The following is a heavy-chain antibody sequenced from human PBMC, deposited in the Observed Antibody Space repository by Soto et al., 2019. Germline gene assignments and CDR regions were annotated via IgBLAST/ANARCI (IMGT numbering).Heavy chain of an antibody. J-gene: IGHJ6*02. V-gene: IGHV3-30-3*01. Sequence: QVQLMESGGGVVQPGRSLRLSCAASGFTFSSYAMHWVRQAPGKGLEWVAVISYDGSNKYYADSVKGRFTISRDNSKNTLYLQMNSLRAEDTAVYYCAREVPAAIPPHRTNYYYGMDVWGQGTTVTVSS. CDR2: ISYDGSNK. CDR1: GFTFSSYA. D-gene: IGHD2-2*01. CDR3: AREVPAAIPPHRTNYYYGMDV.